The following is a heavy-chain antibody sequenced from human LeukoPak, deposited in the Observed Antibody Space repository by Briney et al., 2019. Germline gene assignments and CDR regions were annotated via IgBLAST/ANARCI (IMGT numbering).Heavy chain of an antibody. CDR3: ARDPTNTSGRYAHFDY. D-gene: IGHD6-19*01. CDR1: GGTFSSYA. Sequence: SVKVSCKASGGTFSSYAISWVRQAPGQGLEWMGRIIPILGIANYAQKFQGRVTITADKSTSTVYMELRSLSSDDTAVYYCARDPTNTSGRYAHFDYWGQGTLVTVSS. J-gene: IGHJ4*02. V-gene: IGHV1-69*04. CDR2: IIPILGIA.